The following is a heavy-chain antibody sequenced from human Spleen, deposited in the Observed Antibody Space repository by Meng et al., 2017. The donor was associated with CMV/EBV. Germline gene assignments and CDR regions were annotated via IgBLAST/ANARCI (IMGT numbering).Heavy chain of an antibody. V-gene: IGHV4-39*07. J-gene: IGHJ6*02. D-gene: IGHD3-22*01. CDR2: IYYSGST. CDR1: GDSITSTSYY. Sequence: GSLRLSCSVSGDSITSTSYYWGWIRQSPGKGLEWIGNIYYSGSTYYNSSLKSRVTISEDTSRNQFSLKLSSVTAADTAVYYCARDLYDSSGRHYYYGMDVWGQGTTVTVSS. CDR3: ARDLYDSSGRHYYYGMDV.